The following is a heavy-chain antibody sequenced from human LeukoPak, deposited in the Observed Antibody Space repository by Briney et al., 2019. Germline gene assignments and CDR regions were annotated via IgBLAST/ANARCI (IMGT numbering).Heavy chain of an antibody. CDR2: INPSSGGT. V-gene: IGHV1-2*02. Sequence: ASVKVSCKASGYSFTDYYMHWVRQAPGQGLEWMGWINPSSGGTSSAQKFQGRVTMTRDTSITTVYMEVRWLTSDDTAVYYCAKADRLHGGPYLIGPWGQGTLVTVSS. CDR3: AKADRLHGGPYLIGP. D-gene: IGHD2-21*01. J-gene: IGHJ5*02. CDR1: GYSFTDYY.